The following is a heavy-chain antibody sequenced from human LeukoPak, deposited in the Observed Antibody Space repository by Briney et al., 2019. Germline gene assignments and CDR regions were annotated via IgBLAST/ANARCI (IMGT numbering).Heavy chain of an antibody. J-gene: IGHJ4*02. V-gene: IGHV4-59*01. CDR2: IYSSGTT. CDR3: ARVEASGILDY. CDR1: GGSISNIF. Sequence: SETLSLTCTVSGGSISNIFWTWIRQPPGKGLEWIGYIYSSGTTNYNPSLKSRVTMSLDTSKNQFSLRLRSMTAADTAVYYCARVEASGILDYWGQGTLVTVSS. D-gene: IGHD1-14*01.